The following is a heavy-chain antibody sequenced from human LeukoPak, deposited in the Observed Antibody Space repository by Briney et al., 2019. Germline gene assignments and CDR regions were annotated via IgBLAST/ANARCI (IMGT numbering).Heavy chain of an antibody. V-gene: IGHV1-18*01. CDR3: ARDSIRSYAPGYFDY. J-gene: IGHJ4*02. Sequence: GASVKVSCKASGYTFTSYGISWVRQAPGQGLEWMGWISAYNGNTNYAQKLQGRVTMTTDTSTSTAYMELRSLRSDDTAVYYCARDSIRSYAPGYFDYWGQGTLVTVSS. D-gene: IGHD1-26*01. CDR2: ISAYNGNT. CDR1: GYTFTSYG.